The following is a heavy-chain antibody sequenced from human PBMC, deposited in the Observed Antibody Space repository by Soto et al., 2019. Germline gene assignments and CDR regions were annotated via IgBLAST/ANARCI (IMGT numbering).Heavy chain of an antibody. CDR2: IFHSGST. J-gene: IGHJ4*02. V-gene: IGHV4-4*02. D-gene: IGHD1-26*01. CDR3: ARVYSGSYSDS. Sequence: SETLSLTCAVSGCSIRSNNWWSWVRQPPGKGLEWIGEIFHSGSTNYNPSLKTRVTISVDKSKNQFSLKLSSVTAADTAVYYCARVYSGSYSDSWGQGTLVTVSS. CDR1: GCSIRSNNW.